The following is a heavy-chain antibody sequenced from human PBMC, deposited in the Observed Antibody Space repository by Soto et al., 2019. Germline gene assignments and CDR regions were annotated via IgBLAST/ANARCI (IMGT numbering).Heavy chain of an antibody. J-gene: IGHJ4*02. D-gene: IGHD2-15*01. CDR1: GFTFSNYW. V-gene: IGHV3-74*01. CDR2: IDSDGSRI. CDR3: VITSLVVAVATREDC. Sequence: EVQLVESGGGLVQPGESLRLSCAASGFTFSNYWMHWVRQAPGKGLVWVSRIDSDGSRITYADFVKGRFTISRDNAKNTVYLHMNSLTAQDTAVYYCVITSLVVAVATREDCWGQGTLVTVSS.